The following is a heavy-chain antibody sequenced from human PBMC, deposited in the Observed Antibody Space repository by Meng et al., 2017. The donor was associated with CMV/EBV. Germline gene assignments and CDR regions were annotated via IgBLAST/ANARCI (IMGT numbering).Heavy chain of an antibody. CDR2: IRYDGSNK. D-gene: IGHD3-3*01. J-gene: IGHJ6*02. CDR3: AKDGTIFGAYYYYYGMDV. V-gene: IGHV3-30*02. CDR1: GFTFSSYG. Sequence: VVSLRLSCAASGFTFSSYGMHWVRQAPGKGLEWVAFIRYDGSNKYYADSVKGRFTISRDNSKNTLYLQMNSLRAEDTAVYYCAKDGTIFGAYYYYYGMDVWGQGTTVTVSS.